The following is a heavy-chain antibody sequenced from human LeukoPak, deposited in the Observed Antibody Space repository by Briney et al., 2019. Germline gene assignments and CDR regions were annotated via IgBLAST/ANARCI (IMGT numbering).Heavy chain of an antibody. CDR2: VYYSGNS. D-gene: IGHD3-22*01. CDR3: ARVVVDYYDSSGYFDN. Sequence: SQTLSLTCTVSGGSISSGDYSWAWIRQPPGKGPEWIGYVYYSGNSNYNPSLKSRVTISVDTSKNQFSLKLTSVTAADTAVYYCARVVVDYYDSSGYFDNWGQGTLVTVSS. CDR1: GGSISSGDYS. V-gene: IGHV4-61*08. J-gene: IGHJ4*02.